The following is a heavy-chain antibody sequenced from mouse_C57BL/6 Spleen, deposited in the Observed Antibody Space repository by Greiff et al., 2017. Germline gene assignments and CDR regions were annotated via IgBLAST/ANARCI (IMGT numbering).Heavy chain of an antibody. V-gene: IGHV5-9*01. CDR2: ISGGGGNT. D-gene: IGHD2-4*01. CDR3: ARHAYDYDGGADY. J-gene: IGHJ2*01. Sequence: DVKLVESGGGLVKPGGSLKLSCAASGFTFSGYTMSWVRQTPEKRLEWVATISGGGGNTSYPESVKGRFTISLDNAQHTLDMQMRRLRSEDTSLYYCARHAYDYDGGADYWGQGTTLTVSA. CDR1: GFTFSGYT.